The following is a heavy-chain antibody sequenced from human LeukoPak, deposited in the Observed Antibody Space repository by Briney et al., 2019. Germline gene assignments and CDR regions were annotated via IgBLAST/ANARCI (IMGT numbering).Heavy chain of an antibody. J-gene: IGHJ6*03. CDR3: ARRLWGRRDYIDV. D-gene: IGHD7-27*01. V-gene: IGHV4-39*01. Sequence: PSETLSLTCTVSGDSLSITSYYCGWIRQPPGKGLEWNGGIYYTGSTHYNPSLKSRVTISVDKFKNQFSLKLSSVTAAEAAVYYCARRLWGRRDYIDVWGKGTTATISS. CDR2: IYYTGST. CDR1: GDSLSITSYY.